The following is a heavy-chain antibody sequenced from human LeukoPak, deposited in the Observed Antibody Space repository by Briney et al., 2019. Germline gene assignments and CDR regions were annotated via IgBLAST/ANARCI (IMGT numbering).Heavy chain of an antibody. CDR3: ARAVPLYIVLMVYATHLDY. J-gene: IGHJ4*02. CDR2: INPSGGST. CDR1: GYTFTSYY. D-gene: IGHD2-8*01. Sequence: ASVKVSCKASGYTFTSYYMHWVRQAPGQGLEWMGIINPSGGSTSYAQKFQGRVTMTRDTSTSTVYMELSSLRSEDTAVYYCARAVPLYIVLMVYATHLDYWGQGTLVTVSS. V-gene: IGHV1-46*01.